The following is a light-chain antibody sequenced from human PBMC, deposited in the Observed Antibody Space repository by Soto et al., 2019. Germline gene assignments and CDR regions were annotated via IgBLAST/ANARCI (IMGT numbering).Light chain of an antibody. CDR3: QQYNSYWT. Sequence: DIKMTQSPSTLSASVGDRVTITCRASQSISNWLAWYQQKPGKAPKLLIYEASSLESGVPSRFSGSGSGTEFTLTISSLQPDDFATYYCQQYNSYWTFGQGTKVDIK. CDR1: QSISNW. V-gene: IGKV1-5*03. CDR2: EAS. J-gene: IGKJ1*01.